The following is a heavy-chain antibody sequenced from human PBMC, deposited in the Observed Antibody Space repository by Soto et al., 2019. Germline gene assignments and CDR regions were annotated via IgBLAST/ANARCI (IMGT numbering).Heavy chain of an antibody. CDR2: IIPIFGTA. CDR3: ASTGNSPYYYYCGMDV. D-gene: IGHD2-8*02. CDR1: AGTFSSYA. V-gene: IGHV1-69*13. J-gene: IGHJ6*02. Sequence: GASFKVSCKASAGTFSSYAISCVRQAPGQGLEWMGGIIPIFGTADYAQKFQGRITITADESTSTGYMELSSLRSEDTAVYYCASTGNSPYYYYCGMDVWGQGTTVTVSS.